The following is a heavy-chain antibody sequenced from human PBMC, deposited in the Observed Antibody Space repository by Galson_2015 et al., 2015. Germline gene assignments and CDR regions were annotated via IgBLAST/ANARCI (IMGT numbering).Heavy chain of an antibody. J-gene: IGHJ3*02. D-gene: IGHD4-23*01. Sequence: SLRLSCAASGFTFSSYAMSWVRQAPGKGLEWVSAISGSGGSTYYADSVKGRFTISRDNSKNTLYLQMNSLRAEDTAVYYCARRVVVTHDLGAFDIWGQGTMVTVSS. V-gene: IGHV3-23*01. CDR3: ARRVVVTHDLGAFDI. CDR1: GFTFSSYA. CDR2: ISGSGGST.